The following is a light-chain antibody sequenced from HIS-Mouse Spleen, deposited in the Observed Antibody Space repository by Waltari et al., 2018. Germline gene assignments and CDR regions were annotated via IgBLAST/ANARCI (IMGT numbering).Light chain of an antibody. CDR1: SSSHGSNY. CDR3: AAWDDSLSGYV. J-gene: IGLJ1*01. CDR2: RNN. V-gene: IGLV1-47*01. Sequence: QSVLTQPPSASGTPGQRVTISCSASSSSHGSNYVYWYQQLPGTAPKHLIYRNNQRPSGVPDRFSGSKSGTSASLAISGLRSEDEADYYCAAWDDSLSGYVFGTGTKVTVL.